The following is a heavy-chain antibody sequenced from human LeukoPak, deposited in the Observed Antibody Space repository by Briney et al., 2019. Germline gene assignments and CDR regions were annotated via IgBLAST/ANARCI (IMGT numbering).Heavy chain of an antibody. D-gene: IGHD4-17*01. J-gene: IGHJ4*02. V-gene: IGHV4-59*01. CDR1: GGSISSYY. CDR3: AREGTTVTHFDY. Sequence: PSETLSLTCTVSGGSISSYYWSWIRQLPGKGLEWIGYIYSSGSTNYNPSLKSRVTISVDTSKNQFSLKLSSVTAADTAVYYCAREGTTVTHFDYWGQGTLVTVSS. CDR2: IYSSGST.